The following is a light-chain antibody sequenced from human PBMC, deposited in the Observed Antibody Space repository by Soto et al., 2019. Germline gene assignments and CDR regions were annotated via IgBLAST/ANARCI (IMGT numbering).Light chain of an antibody. CDR2: EVS. CDR1: SSDVGGYNY. J-gene: IGLJ1*01. V-gene: IGLV2-14*01. CDR3: LSYAPRENYV. Sequence: QSALTQPASVSGSPGQSITISCIGTSSDVGGYNYVSWYQQHPGKAPKVVIYEVSNRPSGVSYRFSGSKSGNTASLTISGLQAEDEADYYCLSYAPRENYVFGSGTKVTVL.